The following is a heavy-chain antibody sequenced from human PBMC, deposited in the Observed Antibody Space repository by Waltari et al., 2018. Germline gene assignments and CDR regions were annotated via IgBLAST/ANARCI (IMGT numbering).Heavy chain of an antibody. CDR3: TMTYYDYLWGTRTTVY. CDR1: GFTFSSYA. CDR2: ISGTGAST. J-gene: IGHJ4*02. Sequence: QLLESGGGLVQPGGSLRLSCAASGFTFSSYAITWVRQAPGKGLEWVPAISGTGASTYYADSVKGRFTISRDNSKNSLYLQMNSLRADDTAVYYCTMTYYDYLWGTRTTVYWGQGTLVTVSS. D-gene: IGHD3-16*01. V-gene: IGHV3-23*01.